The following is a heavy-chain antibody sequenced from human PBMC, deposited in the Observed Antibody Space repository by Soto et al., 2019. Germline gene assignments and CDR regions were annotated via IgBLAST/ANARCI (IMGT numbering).Heavy chain of an antibody. CDR3: ERGYCSGGRCFGATYYFEN. CDR2: ILYDGSNK. Sequence: QVQLVESGGGVFQPGRSLRLSCAASGFTFSNHAMNWVRQAPGKGLERVAVILYDGSNKYYADSVKGRFSISRDDSRNTLYLQMNSLRPEDTAVYYCERGYCSGGRCFGATYYFENWGQGFLVTVSS. V-gene: IGHV3-30*04. CDR1: GFTFSNHA. D-gene: IGHD2-15*01. J-gene: IGHJ4*02.